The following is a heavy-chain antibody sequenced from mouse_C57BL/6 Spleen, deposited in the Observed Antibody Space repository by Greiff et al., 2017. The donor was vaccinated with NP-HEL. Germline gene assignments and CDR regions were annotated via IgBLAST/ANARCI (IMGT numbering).Heavy chain of an antibody. V-gene: IGHV5-4*01. D-gene: IGHD1-1*01. Sequence: EVKLVESGGGLVKPGGSLKLSCAASGFTFSSYAMSWVRQTPEKRLEWVATISDGGSYTYYPDNVKGRFTISRDNAKNNLYLQMSHLKSEDTAMYYCARDPTVVATADWYFDVWGTGTTVTVSS. J-gene: IGHJ1*03. CDR3: ARDPTVVATADWYFDV. CDR1: GFTFSSYA. CDR2: ISDGGSYT.